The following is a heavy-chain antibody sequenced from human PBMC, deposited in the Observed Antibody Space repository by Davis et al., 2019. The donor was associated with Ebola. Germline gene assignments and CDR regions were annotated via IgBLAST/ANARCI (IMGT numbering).Heavy chain of an antibody. CDR1: GFTFSTYA. J-gene: IGHJ6*04. V-gene: IGHV3-30-3*01. CDR3: ARDDRYQSRYYYYGMDV. D-gene: IGHD3-16*02. CDR2: ISYDGSNK. Sequence: GESLKISCAASGFTFSTYAMGWVRQAPGKGLEWVAVISYDGSNKYYADSVKGRFTISRDNSKNTLYLQMNSLRAEDTAVYYCARDDRYQSRYYYYGMDVWGKGTTVTVSS.